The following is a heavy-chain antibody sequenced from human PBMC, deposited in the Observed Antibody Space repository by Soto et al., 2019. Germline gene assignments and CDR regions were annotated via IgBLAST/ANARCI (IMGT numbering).Heavy chain of an antibody. J-gene: IGHJ4*02. CDR2: ISDTGSSH. D-gene: IGHD2-2*01. V-gene: IGHV3-30*18. CDR1: GFTFSSYG. Sequence: VQLVESGGTVVQPGGSLRLSCVGSGFTFSSYGMHWVSQAPGKGLECVAVISDTGSSHYYAASVEGRFTISRENSKNTLSLHMDRLRVEDTAVYYCAKDRGGDCPDNSCYFGADYWGQGTPVTVSS. CDR3: AKDRGGDCPDNSCYFGADY.